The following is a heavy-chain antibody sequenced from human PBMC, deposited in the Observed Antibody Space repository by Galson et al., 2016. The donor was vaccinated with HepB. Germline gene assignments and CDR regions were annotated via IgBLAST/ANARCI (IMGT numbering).Heavy chain of an antibody. D-gene: IGHD4-23*01. V-gene: IGHV3-48*01. CDR3: AGGLVTSVITPFDY. CDR1: GFSFSGYT. Sequence: SLRLSCAASGFSFSGYTMNWVRQAPGKGLEWVSYISRTSSTIYYADSVKGRFTISRDNAKNSLFLHMNSLSAEDTAVYYCAGGLVTSVITPFDYWGQGTLVTVSS. CDR2: ISRTSSTI. J-gene: IGHJ4*02.